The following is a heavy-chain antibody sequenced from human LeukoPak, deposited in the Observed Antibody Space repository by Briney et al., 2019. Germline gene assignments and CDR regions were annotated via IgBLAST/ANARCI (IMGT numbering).Heavy chain of an antibody. CDR3: AELGITMIGGV. CDR1: GFTFSSYA. D-gene: IGHD3-10*02. J-gene: IGHJ6*04. Sequence: GGSLRLSCAASGFTFSSYAMSWVRQAPGKGLEWVSDISGSGGSTYHADSVKGRFTISRDNAKNSLYLQMNSLRAEDTAVYYCAELGITMIGGVWGKGTTVTISS. V-gene: IGHV3-23*01. CDR2: ISGSGGST.